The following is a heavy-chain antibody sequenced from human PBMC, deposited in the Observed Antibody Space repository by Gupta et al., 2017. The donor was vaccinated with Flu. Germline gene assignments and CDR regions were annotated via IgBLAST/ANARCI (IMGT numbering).Heavy chain of an antibody. V-gene: IGHV3-33*01. CDR2: IWYDGSNK. J-gene: IGHJ6*02. CDR1: GFTFSSYG. Sequence: QVQLVESGGGVVQPGRSLRLSCAASGFTFSSYGMHWVRQAPGKGLEWVAVIWYDGSNKYYADSVKGRFTISRDNSKNTLYLQMNSLRAEDTAVYYCARDDYYGSGSRYYYYYYGMDVWGQGTTVTVSS. D-gene: IGHD3-10*01. CDR3: ARDDYYGSGSRYYYYYYGMDV.